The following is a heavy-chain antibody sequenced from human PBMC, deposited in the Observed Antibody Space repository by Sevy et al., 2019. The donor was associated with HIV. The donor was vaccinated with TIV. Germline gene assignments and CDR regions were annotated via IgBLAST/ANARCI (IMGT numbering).Heavy chain of an antibody. J-gene: IGHJ4*02. V-gene: IGHV3-7*01. CDR2: IKRDGSEK. D-gene: IGHD2-2*01. CDR3: ARHSVVVPAAAFDY. Sequence: GGSLRLSCVASGFTFSNFWMSWVRQAPGKGLEWVANIKRDGSEKYYVASVKGRFTISRDNAKNSLYLQMNSLRAEDTAVYYCARHSVVVPAAAFDYWGQGTLVTVSS. CDR1: GFTFSNFW.